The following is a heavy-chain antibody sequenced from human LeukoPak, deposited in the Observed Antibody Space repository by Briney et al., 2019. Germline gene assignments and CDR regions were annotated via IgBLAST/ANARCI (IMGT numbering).Heavy chain of an antibody. V-gene: IGHV3-11*04. D-gene: IGHD3-22*01. CDR2: ISSSGRTI. CDR3: ARLSVYYYDSSGYEEN. Sequence: PGGSLRLSCTVSGFTVSTNSMSWVRQAPGKGLEWVAYISSSGRTIYYADTVKGRFTISRDNAKNSLYLQMNSLRAEDTAVYYCARLSVYYYDSSGYEENWGQGTLVTVSS. CDR1: GFTVSTNS. J-gene: IGHJ4*02.